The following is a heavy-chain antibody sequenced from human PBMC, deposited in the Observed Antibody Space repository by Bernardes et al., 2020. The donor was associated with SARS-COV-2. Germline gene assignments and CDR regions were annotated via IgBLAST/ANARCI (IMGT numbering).Heavy chain of an antibody. J-gene: IGHJ4*02. Sequence: ASVKVSCKASGYTFTSYAMHWVRQAPGQRLEWMGWINAGNGNTKYSQKFQGRVTITTDTSTSTAYMELKSLRSDDTAVYYCARALISDCSGGSCYPDYGDYFDYWGQGTLLTVSS. V-gene: IGHV1-3*01. CDR1: GYTFTSYA. CDR2: INAGNGNT. CDR3: ARALISDCSGGSCYPDYGDYFDY. D-gene: IGHD2-15*01.